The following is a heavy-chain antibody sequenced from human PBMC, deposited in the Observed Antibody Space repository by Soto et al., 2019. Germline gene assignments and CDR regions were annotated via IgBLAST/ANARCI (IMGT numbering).Heavy chain of an antibody. J-gene: IGHJ4*02. D-gene: IGHD2-2*01. V-gene: IGHV4-59*08. Sequence: QVQLQESGPGLVKPSETLSLRCSVSGASLSPNYWSWFRQPPGKGLQWIGYIYYAGTTTYNPSLKSRLTISLSTSKNEVSLDLTSVTAADTAVYYCARLGAFYQALDSWGQGALVTVSS. CDR2: IYYAGTT. CDR3: ARLGAFYQALDS. CDR1: GASLSPNY.